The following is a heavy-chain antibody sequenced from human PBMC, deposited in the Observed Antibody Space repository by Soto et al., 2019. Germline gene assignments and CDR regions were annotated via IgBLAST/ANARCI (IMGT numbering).Heavy chain of an antibody. CDR2: ISSSSSYI. CDR3: ARDRSSGWYNYMDV. J-gene: IGHJ6*03. V-gene: IGHV3-21*01. Sequence: GSLRLSCAASGFTFSSYAMNWVRQAPGKGLEWVSSISSSSSYIYYADSVKGRFTISRDNAKNSLYLQMNSLRAEDTAVYYCARDRSSGWYNYMDVWGKGTTVTVSS. CDR1: GFTFSSYA. D-gene: IGHD6-19*01.